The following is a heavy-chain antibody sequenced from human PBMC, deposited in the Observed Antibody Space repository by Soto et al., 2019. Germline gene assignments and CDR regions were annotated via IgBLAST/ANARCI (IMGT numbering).Heavy chain of an antibody. J-gene: IGHJ4*02. V-gene: IGHV4-30-2*01. CDR1: GGSISSGGYS. D-gene: IGHD6-19*01. CDR3: ARVGSSGGGYYFDY. Sequence: QLQLQESGSGLVKPSQTLSLTCAASGGSISSGGYSWSWIRQPPGKGLEWIGYIYHSGSTYYNPSLKSRVTISVDRSKNQFSLKLSSVTAADTAVYYCARVGSSGGGYYFDYWGQGTLVTVSS. CDR2: IYHSGST.